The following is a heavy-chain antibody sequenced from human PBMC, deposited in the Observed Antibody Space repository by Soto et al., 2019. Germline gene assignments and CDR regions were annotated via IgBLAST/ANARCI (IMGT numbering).Heavy chain of an antibody. CDR1: GGSISSGDYY. V-gene: IGHV4-30-4*01. CDR2: IYYSGST. Sequence: QVQLQESGPGLVKPSQTLSLTCTVSGGSISSGDYYWSWIRQPPGKGLEWIGYIYYSGSTYYNPSLKSRVTISVDTSKNQFSLKLSSVNAADTAVYYCARERERREYDYGDWYNWFDPWGQGTLVTVSS. CDR3: ARERERREYDYGDWYNWFDP. J-gene: IGHJ5*02. D-gene: IGHD4-17*01.